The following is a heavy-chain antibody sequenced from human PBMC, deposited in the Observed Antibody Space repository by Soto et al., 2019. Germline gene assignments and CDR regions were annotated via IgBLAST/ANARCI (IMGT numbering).Heavy chain of an antibody. CDR2: IKQDESEK. CDR1: GFSFSSYW. D-gene: IGHD1-26*01. Sequence: EVQLVESGGGLVQPGGSLRLSCAASGFSFSSYWMSWVRQAPGKGLEWVANIKQDESEKNYADSVKGRVTISRDNTKNSLYLQMNTMRVEDTAVYYCYSGGYTDYWGQGTLVTVSA. J-gene: IGHJ4*02. CDR3: YSGGYTDY. V-gene: IGHV3-7*01.